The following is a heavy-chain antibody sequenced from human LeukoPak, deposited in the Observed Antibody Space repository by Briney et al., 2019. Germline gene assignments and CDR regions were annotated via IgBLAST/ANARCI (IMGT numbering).Heavy chain of an antibody. CDR3: ARMAQYSSTWYVDY. Sequence: GSLRLSCAASGFTFSSYAMSWVRQPPGKGLECIGYIYYTGSTNYNPSLKSRVTISVDTSKNQFSLNLSSVTAADTAVYYCARMAQYSSTWYVDYWGQGTLVTVSS. CDR2: IYYTGST. CDR1: GFTFSSYA. J-gene: IGHJ4*02. D-gene: IGHD6-13*01. V-gene: IGHV4-59*01.